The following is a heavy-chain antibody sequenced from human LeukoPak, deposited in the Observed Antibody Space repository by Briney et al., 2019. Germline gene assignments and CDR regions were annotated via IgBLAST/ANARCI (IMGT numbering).Heavy chain of an antibody. Sequence: SVKVSCKASGDTFSSYAISWVRQAPGQGLEWMGGIIPIFGTANYAQKFQGRVTITADESTSTAYMELSSLRSEDTAVYYCASAVEMATTADYWGQGTLVTVSS. J-gene: IGHJ4*02. V-gene: IGHV1-69*13. CDR3: ASAVEMATTADY. CDR2: IIPIFGTA. CDR1: GDTFSSYA. D-gene: IGHD5-24*01.